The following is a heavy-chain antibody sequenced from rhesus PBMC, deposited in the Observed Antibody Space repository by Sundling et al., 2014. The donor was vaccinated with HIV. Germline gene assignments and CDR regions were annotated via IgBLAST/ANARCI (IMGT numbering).Heavy chain of an antibody. V-gene: IGHV4-99*02. CDR3: ARDLVVVSATLRSDS. CDR1: GYSITSGYY. Sequence: QVQLQESGPGLVKPSETLSLTCTVSGYSITSGYYWAWIRQPPGKGLDYIGYISGSSGSTYYNPSLKSRVTISKDTSKNQFSLKLSSVTAADTAVYYCARDLVVVSATLRSDSWGQGVLVTVSS. J-gene: IGHJ4*01. D-gene: IGHD2-8*01. CDR2: ISGSSGST.